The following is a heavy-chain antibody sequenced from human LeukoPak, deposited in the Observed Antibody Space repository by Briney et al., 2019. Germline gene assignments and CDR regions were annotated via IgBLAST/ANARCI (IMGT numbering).Heavy chain of an antibody. V-gene: IGHV3-73*01. CDR1: GFTFSGSA. CDR2: IRSKANSYAT. J-gene: IGHJ4*02. CDR3: TRLSGGSSSGYYY. D-gene: IGHD2-15*01. Sequence: QSGGSLRLSCAASGFTFSGSAIHWVRQASGKGLEWVGRIRSKANSYATAYAASVKGRFTMSRDDSQNTAYLQMNSLKTEDTAVYYCTRLSGGSSSGYYYWGQGTLVTVSS.